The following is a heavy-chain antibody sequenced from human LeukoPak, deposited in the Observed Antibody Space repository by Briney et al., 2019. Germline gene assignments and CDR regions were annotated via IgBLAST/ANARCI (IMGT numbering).Heavy chain of an antibody. CDR2: IKEDGSEI. J-gene: IGHJ4*02. CDR3: TRRGYGY. CDR1: GFTFSSHC. V-gene: IGHV3-7*01. D-gene: IGHD5-18*01. Sequence: SGGSLRLSCTASGFTFSSHCMSWVRQAPRKGLEWVANIKEDGSEIYYVDSVKGRFTISRDNTKNSLYLQMNSRRAEDTAVYYCTRRGYGYWGQGTLVTVSS.